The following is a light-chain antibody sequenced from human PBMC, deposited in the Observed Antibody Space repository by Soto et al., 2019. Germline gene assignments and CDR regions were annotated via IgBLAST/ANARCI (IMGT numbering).Light chain of an antibody. J-gene: IGKJ5*01. V-gene: IGKV3D-15*01. Sequence: IVMTQSPDTLSVSPGERATLSCRASQSVNSNYLAWYQQKPGQAPRLLIYGISKRATDIPDRFSGSGSGTEFTLTISSLQPEDCATDNCPRPGQWPITYGQG. CDR3: PRPGQWPIT. CDR1: QSVNSN. CDR2: GIS.